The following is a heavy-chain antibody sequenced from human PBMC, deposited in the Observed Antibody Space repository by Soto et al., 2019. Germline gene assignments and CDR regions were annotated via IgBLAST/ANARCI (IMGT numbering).Heavy chain of an antibody. CDR2: IYYSGST. CDR3: ARHAPYDFWKGYGMDV. J-gene: IGHJ6*02. V-gene: IGHV4-39*01. Sequence: TSETLSLTCTVSGGSISSSSYYWGWIRQPPGKGLEWIGSIYYSGSTYYNPSLKSRVTISVDTSKNQFSLKLSSVTAADTAVYYCARHAPYDFWKGYGMDVWGQGTTVTVSS. D-gene: IGHD3-3*01. CDR1: GGSISSSSYY.